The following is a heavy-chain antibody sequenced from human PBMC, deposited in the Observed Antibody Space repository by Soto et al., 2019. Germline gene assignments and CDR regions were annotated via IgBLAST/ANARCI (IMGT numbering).Heavy chain of an antibody. CDR3: ARDPEESVGATPWFDP. CDR2: IIPIFGTA. V-gene: IGHV1-69*06. Sequence: QVQLVQSGAEVKKPGSSVKVSCKASGGTFSSYAISWVRQAPGQGLEWMGGIIPIFGTANYAQKCQGRVTITADKSTSTAYMELSSLRSEDTAVYYCARDPEESVGATPWFDPWGQGTLVTVSS. J-gene: IGHJ5*02. CDR1: GGTFSSYA. D-gene: IGHD1-26*01.